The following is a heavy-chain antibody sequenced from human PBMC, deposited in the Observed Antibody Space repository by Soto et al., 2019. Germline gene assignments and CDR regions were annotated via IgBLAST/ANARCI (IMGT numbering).Heavy chain of an antibody. CDR1: GGSFRGYW. Sequence: SETLSLTCAVYGGSFRGYWWSWIRQPPGKGLEWIAEINQSGDTNYNPSLESRILMSVDTSRNQFSLNLRSVTAADTAVYYCARVRRGIIMARNYYKGMDVWGRGTTVTVSS. D-gene: IGHD3-10*01. V-gene: IGHV4-34*01. CDR2: INQSGDT. CDR3: ARVRRGIIMARNYYKGMDV. J-gene: IGHJ6*02.